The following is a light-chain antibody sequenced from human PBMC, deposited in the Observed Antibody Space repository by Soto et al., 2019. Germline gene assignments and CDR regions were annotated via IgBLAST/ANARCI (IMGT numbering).Light chain of an antibody. CDR1: QSISSW. Sequence: DLPMTQSPSTLSASVGDRVTITCRASQSISSWLAWYQVKPGKAPKLLIYKASDLKRGVPSRFSGNGSGTEFTLTISSLQPDDFATYYCQQYNSYWTFGQGTKVEIK. CDR3: QQYNSYWT. CDR2: KAS. J-gene: IGKJ1*01. V-gene: IGKV1-5*03.